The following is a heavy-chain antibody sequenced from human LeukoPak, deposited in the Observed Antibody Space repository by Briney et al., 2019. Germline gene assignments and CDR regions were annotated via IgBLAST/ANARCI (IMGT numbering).Heavy chain of an antibody. D-gene: IGHD6-19*01. CDR3: ARHIPWLVHPEFDL. CDR1: GGSISGYH. Sequence: SETLSLTCTVSGGSISGYHWSWVRQTPGKELEWIGYVYNSGANTNYNPTLKSRVTISADTSKTEFSLRLTSVTAADTAVYYCARHIPWLVHPEFDLWGQGTLVTVSS. V-gene: IGHV4-59*08. CDR2: VYNSGANT. J-gene: IGHJ5*02.